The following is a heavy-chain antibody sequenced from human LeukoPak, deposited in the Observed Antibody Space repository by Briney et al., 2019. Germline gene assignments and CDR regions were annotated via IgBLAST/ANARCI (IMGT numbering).Heavy chain of an antibody. CDR3: ANSGYDFRFFEN. D-gene: IGHD5-12*01. V-gene: IGHV3-72*01. Sequence: GGSLRLSCAASGFTFSDYYMDWVRQAPGKGLEWVARTRNKANSHTTEYAASVKGRFTIPRDDSKNSLYLQMNSLKTEDTAVYYCANSGYDFRFFENWGQGTLVTVSS. CDR2: TRNKANSHTT. J-gene: IGHJ4*02. CDR1: GFTFSDYY.